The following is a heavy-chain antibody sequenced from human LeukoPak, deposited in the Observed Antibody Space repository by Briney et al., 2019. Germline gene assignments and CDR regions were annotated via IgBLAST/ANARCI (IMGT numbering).Heavy chain of an antibody. CDR1: GGSISSSSYY. CDR3: AIFTAAISIDY. J-gene: IGHJ4*02. V-gene: IGHV4-39*01. CDR2: IYYSGST. Sequence: SETLSLTCTVSGGSISSSSYYWGWIRQPPGKGLERIGSIYYSGSTYYNPSLKSRVTISVDTSKNQFSLKLSSVTAADTAVYYCAIFTAAISIDYWGQGNLVTVSS. D-gene: IGHD2-2*01.